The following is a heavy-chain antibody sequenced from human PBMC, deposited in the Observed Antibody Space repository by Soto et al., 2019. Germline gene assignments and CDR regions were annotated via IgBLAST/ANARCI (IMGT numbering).Heavy chain of an antibody. D-gene: IGHD3-3*01. J-gene: IGHJ1*01. CDR3: ARYYHLWRGYTYNAEYFQH. CDR2: LNPNSGGT. CDR1: GDTLTCHY. V-gene: IGHV1-2*02. Sequence: ASANVPCKASGDTLTCHYMHSLRQAPGQGLEWMGWLNPNSGGTNYAQKFQGRVTMTRDRSISTAYMELSRLRSDDTAVYYCARYYHLWRGYTYNAEYFQHRRQGSLVT.